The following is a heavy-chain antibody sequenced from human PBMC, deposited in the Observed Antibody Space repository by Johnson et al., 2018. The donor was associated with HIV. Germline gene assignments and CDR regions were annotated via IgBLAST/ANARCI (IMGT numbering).Heavy chain of an antibody. V-gene: IGHV3-30*18. CDR1: GFTFSSYR. D-gene: IGHD6-13*01. CDR2: ISYDGSNK. CDR3: AKWSSSWTDAFDI. Sequence: QVQLVESGGGLVQPGGSLRLSCAASGFTFSSYRMHWVRQAPGKGLEWVAVISYDGSNKYYADSVKGRFTISRDNSKNTLYLQMNSLRAEDTAVYYCAKWSSSWTDAFDIWGQGTMVTVSS. J-gene: IGHJ3*02.